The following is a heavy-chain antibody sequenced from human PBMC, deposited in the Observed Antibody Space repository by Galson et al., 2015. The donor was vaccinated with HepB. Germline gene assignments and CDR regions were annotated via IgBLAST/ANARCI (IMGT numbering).Heavy chain of an antibody. J-gene: IGHJ4*02. CDR2: IRSSSSTI. V-gene: IGHV3-48*02. D-gene: IGHD3-10*01. CDR3: ERREYYYYHYFDY. Sequence: SLRLSCAASGFIFSIYSMSWVRQAPGKGLDWVSYIRSSSSTIYYADSVNGRFTISSDNAKNSLYLQMNSLRDEDTAVYYCERREYYYYHYFDYWGQGTLVTVSS. CDR1: GFIFSIYS.